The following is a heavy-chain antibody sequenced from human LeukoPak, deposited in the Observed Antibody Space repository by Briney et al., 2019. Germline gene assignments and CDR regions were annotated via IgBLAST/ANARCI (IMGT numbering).Heavy chain of an antibody. CDR3: ASRAHFWSGPGG. CDR1: GFTFNTFW. D-gene: IGHD3-3*02. V-gene: IGHV3-7*01. CDR2: IKQDGSEK. J-gene: IGHJ4*02. Sequence: GGSLRLSCAASGFTFNTFWMSWVRQAPGKGLEWVANIKQDGSEKYYVDSVKGRFTISRDNAKNSLYLQMDSLRAEDTAVYYCASRAHFWSGPGGWGQGTLVTVSS.